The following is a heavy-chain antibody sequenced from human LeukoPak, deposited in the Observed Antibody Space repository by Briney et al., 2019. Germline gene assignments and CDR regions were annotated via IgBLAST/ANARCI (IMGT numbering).Heavy chain of an antibody. V-gene: IGHV1-69*04. CDR2: IIPILGIA. CDR1: GGTFSSYA. Sequence: SVKVSCKASGGTFSSYAISWVRQAPGQGLEWMGRIIPILGIANYAQKFQGRATITADKSTSTAYMELSSLRSEDTAVYYCARRNWDYYGSGSYYYWFDPWGQGTLVTVSS. J-gene: IGHJ5*02. CDR3: ARRNWDYYGSGSYYYWFDP. D-gene: IGHD3-10*01.